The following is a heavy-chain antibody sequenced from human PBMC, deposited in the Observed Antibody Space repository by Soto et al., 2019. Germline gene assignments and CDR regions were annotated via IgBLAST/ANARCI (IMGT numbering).Heavy chain of an antibody. J-gene: IGHJ4*02. Sequence: ASVKVSCKASGYTFTSYGISWVRQAPGQGLEWMGWISAYNGNTNHAQKLQGRVTMTTDTSTSTAYMELSSLRSDDTAVYYCARDQAMAQFDYWGQGTLVTVSS. D-gene: IGHD5-18*01. CDR1: GYTFTSYG. V-gene: IGHV1-18*01. CDR3: ARDQAMAQFDY. CDR2: ISAYNGNT.